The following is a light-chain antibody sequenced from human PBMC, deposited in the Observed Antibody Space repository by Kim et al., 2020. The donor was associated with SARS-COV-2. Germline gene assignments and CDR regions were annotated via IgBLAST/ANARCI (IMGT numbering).Light chain of an antibody. CDR3: QQYNNWPSLS. CDR1: QRVRCN. Sequence: SVGERATLSCRASQRVRCNLAWYQQKPGQAPRLRIYGASTRATGIPARFSGSASGTEFTLTISSLQSEDFAVYYCQQYNNWPSLSFGGGTKVDIK. V-gene: IGKV3-15*01. CDR2: GAS. J-gene: IGKJ4*01.